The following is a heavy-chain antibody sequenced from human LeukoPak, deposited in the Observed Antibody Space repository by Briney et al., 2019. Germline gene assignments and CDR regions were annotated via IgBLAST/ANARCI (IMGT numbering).Heavy chain of an antibody. D-gene: IGHD3-16*01. CDR1: GFTFSSYA. J-gene: IGHJ4*02. CDR2: ISYDGSNK. V-gene: IGHV3-30*01. Sequence: GRSLRLSCAASGFTFSSYAMHWVRQAPGKGLEWVAVISYDGSNKYYADSVKGRFTISRDNSKNTLYLQMNSLRAEDTAVYYCESVRGGEVPYYFDYWGQGTLVTVSS. CDR3: ESVRGGEVPYYFDY.